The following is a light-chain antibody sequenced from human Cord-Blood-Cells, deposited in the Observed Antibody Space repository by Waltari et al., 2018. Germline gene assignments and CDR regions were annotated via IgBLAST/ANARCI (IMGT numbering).Light chain of an antibody. CDR1: SSDVGSSNL. J-gene: IGLJ1*01. CDR3: CSYAGSSTYV. V-gene: IGLV2-23*01. CDR2: EGS. Sequence: QSALTQPASVSGSPGQSITISCTGTSSDVGSSNLVSWYQQHPGKAPKLIIYEGSNRPSGVSNRFAGSKSGNTASLTISGLQAEDEADYYCCSYAGSSTYVFGTGTKVTVL.